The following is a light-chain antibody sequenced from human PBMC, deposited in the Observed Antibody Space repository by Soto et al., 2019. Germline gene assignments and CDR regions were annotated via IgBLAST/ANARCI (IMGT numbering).Light chain of an antibody. CDR1: SSDVGGYNY. J-gene: IGLJ1*01. CDR3: CSYAGSYPLYV. CDR2: DVS. Sequence: QSALTQPRSVSGSPGQSVTISCTGTSSDVGGYNYVSWYQQHPGKAPKLMIYDVSKRPSGVPDRFSGSKSGNTASLTISGLKAEDEADYYCCSYAGSYPLYVFGPGTKVTVL. V-gene: IGLV2-11*01.